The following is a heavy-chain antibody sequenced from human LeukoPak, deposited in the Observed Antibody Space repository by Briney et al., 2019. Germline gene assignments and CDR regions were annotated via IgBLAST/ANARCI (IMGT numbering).Heavy chain of an antibody. J-gene: IGHJ4*02. D-gene: IGHD3-10*01. CDR2: ISYDGSNK. V-gene: IGHV3-30-3*01. CDR1: GFTFSSYA. CDR3: ARDRRDGFGELYS. Sequence: GGSLRLSCAASGFTFSSYAMHWVRQAPGKGLEWVAVISYDGSNKYYADSVKGRFTISRDNSKNTLYLQMNSLRAEDTAVYYCARDRRDGFGELYSWGQGTLVTVSS.